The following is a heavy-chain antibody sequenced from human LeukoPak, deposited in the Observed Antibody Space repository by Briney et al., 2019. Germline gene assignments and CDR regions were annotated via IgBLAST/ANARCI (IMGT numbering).Heavy chain of an antibody. CDR3: ARGRRITMIVVVKKENYFDY. V-gene: IGHV4-34*01. J-gene: IGHJ4*02. CDR1: GGSFSGYY. CDR2: INHSGST. D-gene: IGHD3-22*01. Sequence: TSETLSLTCAVYGGSFSGYYWSWIRQPPGKGLEWIGEINHSGSTNYNPSLKSRVTISVDTSKNQFSLKLSSVTAADTAVYYCARGRRITMIVVVKKENYFDYWCQGTLVTVSS.